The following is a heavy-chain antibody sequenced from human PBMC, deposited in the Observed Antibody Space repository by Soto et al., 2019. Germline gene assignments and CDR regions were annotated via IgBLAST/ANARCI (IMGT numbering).Heavy chain of an antibody. CDR3: ARAFYGSGSYGFYYYYGMDV. J-gene: IGHJ6*02. Sequence: QVQLQESGPGLVKPSETLSLTCTVSGGSISSYYWSWIRQPPGKGLEWIGYIYYSGSTNYNPSLKSRVTISVDTSKNQFSLKLSSVTAADTAVYYCARAFYGSGSYGFYYYYGMDVWGQGTTVTVSS. CDR2: IYYSGST. V-gene: IGHV4-59*01. CDR1: GGSISSYY. D-gene: IGHD3-10*01.